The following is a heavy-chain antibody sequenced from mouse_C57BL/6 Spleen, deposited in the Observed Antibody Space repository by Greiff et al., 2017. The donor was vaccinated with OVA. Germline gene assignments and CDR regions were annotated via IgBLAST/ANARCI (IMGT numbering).Heavy chain of an antibody. CDR1: GFTFSDYY. CDR2: ISNGGGST. Sequence: EVQLVESGGGLVQPGGSLKLSCAASGFTFSDYYMYWVRQTPEKRLEWVAYISNGGGSTYYPDTVKGRFTISRDNAKNTLYLQMSRLKSEDTAMYYCARHLYGSGFAYWGQGTLVTVSA. J-gene: IGHJ3*01. CDR3: ARHLYGSGFAY. V-gene: IGHV5-12*01. D-gene: IGHD1-1*01.